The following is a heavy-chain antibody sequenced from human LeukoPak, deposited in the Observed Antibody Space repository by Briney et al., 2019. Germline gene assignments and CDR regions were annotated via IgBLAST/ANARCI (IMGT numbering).Heavy chain of an antibody. CDR3: AKSAGSILLWFGELLAGDY. J-gene: IGHJ4*02. V-gene: IGHV3-23*01. Sequence: GGSLRLSCAASGFTFSNYVMSWVRQAPGKGLEWVSTISGDDNSTYYADSVKGRFTISRDNSKNTLYLHMDSLRAEDTAVYYCAKSAGSILLWFGELLAGDYWGQGTLVTVSS. CDR1: GFTFSNYV. CDR2: ISGDDNST. D-gene: IGHD3-10*01.